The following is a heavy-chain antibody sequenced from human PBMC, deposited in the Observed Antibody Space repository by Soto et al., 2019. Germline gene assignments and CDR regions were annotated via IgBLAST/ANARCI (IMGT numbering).Heavy chain of an antibody. CDR2: VYYGGST. V-gene: IGHV4-39*01. D-gene: IGHD3-22*01. CDR3: ARLTYYGDQPPYYYYFGEGYYMDV. Sequence: SETLSLTCTVSGGSISSSSYYWGWIRQPPGKGLEWIGNVYYGGSTYYNPSLKSRVTISVDTSKNQFSLKLSSVTAADTAVYYCARLTYYGDQPPYYYYFGEGYYMDVWGKGTTVTVSS. CDR1: GGSISSSSYY. J-gene: IGHJ6*03.